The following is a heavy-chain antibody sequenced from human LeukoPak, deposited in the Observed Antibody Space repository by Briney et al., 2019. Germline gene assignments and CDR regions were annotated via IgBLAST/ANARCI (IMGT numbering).Heavy chain of an antibody. V-gene: IGHV3-74*01. J-gene: IGHJ4*02. CDR3: TRGGLSTGLDY. CDR2: INNDGSTT. CDR1: GFTFNNYW. D-gene: IGHD5/OR15-5a*01. Sequence: PGGSLRLSCAASGFTFNNYWMHWVRQAPGRGLVWVSQINNDGSTTRYADSVKGRFTISRDSAKNTLYLQMNSLRAEDTAVYYCTRGGLSTGLDYWGQGALVTVSS.